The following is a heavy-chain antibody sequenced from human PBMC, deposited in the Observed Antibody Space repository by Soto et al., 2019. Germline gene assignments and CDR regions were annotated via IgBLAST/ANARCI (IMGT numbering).Heavy chain of an antibody. Sequence: QVRLRESGPGLVKPSQALSLVCSVSGDSITSGGYYWTWLRQRPGKGLEWIGYIYFTGSAYYNPSLKSRMTMSVDTSKNQFSLRLSSVTAADTAFYYCARERVLRSGWFDPWGQGTLVTVSS. CDR3: ARERVLRSGWFDP. V-gene: IGHV4-31*03. J-gene: IGHJ5*02. CDR2: IYFTGSA. D-gene: IGHD1-26*01. CDR1: GDSITSGGYY.